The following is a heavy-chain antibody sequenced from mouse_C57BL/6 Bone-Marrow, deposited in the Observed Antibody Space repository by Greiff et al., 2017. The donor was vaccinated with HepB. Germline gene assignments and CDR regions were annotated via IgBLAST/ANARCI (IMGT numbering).Heavy chain of an antibody. Sequence: EVKLVESGGGLVKPGGSLKLSCAASGFTFSSYTMSWVRQTPEKRLEWVATISGGGGNTYYPDSVKGRFTISRDNAKNTLYLQMSSLRSEDTALYYCARQGLRLYYYAMDYWGQGTSVTVSS. CDR3: ARQGLRLYYYAMDY. D-gene: IGHD2-2*01. CDR1: GFTFSSYT. CDR2: ISGGGGNT. V-gene: IGHV5-9*01. J-gene: IGHJ4*01.